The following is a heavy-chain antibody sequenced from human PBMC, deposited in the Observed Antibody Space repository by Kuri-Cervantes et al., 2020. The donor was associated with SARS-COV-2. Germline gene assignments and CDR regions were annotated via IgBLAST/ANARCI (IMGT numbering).Heavy chain of an antibody. D-gene: IGHD3-3*01. CDR3: ARGYYGLDY. J-gene: IGHJ4*02. Sequence: ASVKVSCKASGGTFSSYAISWVRQAPGQGLEWMGWINPNSGDTKYTQKFQGRVTMARDTSITTAYMELIGLRSDDTAVYYCARGYYGLDYWGQGSLVTVSS. CDR1: GGTFSSYA. V-gene: IGHV1-2*02. CDR2: INPNSGDT.